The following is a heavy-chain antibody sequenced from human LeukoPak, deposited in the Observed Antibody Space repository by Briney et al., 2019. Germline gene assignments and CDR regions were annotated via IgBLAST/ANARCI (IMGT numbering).Heavy chain of an antibody. CDR1: GGSISSSSYY. CDR2: IYYSGST. CDR3: ARRQVQGMFYY. V-gene: IGHV4-39*01. Sequence: PSETLSLTCIFSGGSISSSSYYWGWIRQPPGKGLEWIGTIYYSGSTYDNPSLKSRVTISVDTSKNQFSLNLRSVTAADTAVYYCARRQVQGMFYYCRQGTLVTVSS. J-gene: IGHJ4*02. D-gene: IGHD4/OR15-4a*01.